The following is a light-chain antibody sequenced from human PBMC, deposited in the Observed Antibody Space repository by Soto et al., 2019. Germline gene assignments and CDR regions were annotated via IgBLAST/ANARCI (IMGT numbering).Light chain of an antibody. V-gene: IGKV3-20*01. CDR1: QNIGSHY. CDR3: QQYSSAPSS. CDR2: EAS. J-gene: IGKJ5*01. Sequence: EIVVTQGPGTLSLSPGERATLNYRATQNIGSHYLAWDQQKPGPAPRLLIAEASTRAAGIPERLSGRGAGTDFTLTISRLEPEDFAVYYCQQYSSAPSSCGQGTRL.